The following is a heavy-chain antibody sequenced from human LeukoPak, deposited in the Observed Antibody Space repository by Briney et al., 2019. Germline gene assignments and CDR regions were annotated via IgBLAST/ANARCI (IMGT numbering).Heavy chain of an antibody. Sequence: SETLSLTCTVSGGSISSYYWSWIRQPPGKGLEWIGYIYYSGSTNYNPSLKSRVTISVDTSKNQFSLKLSSVTAADTAVYYCARSVGYCSGGSCYYFDYWGQGTLVTVSP. CDR2: IYYSGST. D-gene: IGHD2-15*01. J-gene: IGHJ4*02. V-gene: IGHV4-59*01. CDR1: GGSISSYY. CDR3: ARSVGYCSGGSCYYFDY.